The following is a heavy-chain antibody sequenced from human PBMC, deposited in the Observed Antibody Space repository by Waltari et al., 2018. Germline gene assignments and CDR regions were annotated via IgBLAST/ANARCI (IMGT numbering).Heavy chain of an antibody. V-gene: IGHV3-15*07. CDR2: IKSKSAGETT. J-gene: IGHJ4*02. D-gene: IGHD2-15*01. CDR3: TTLLGFCNGGNCYPY. Sequence: EAQLVESGGGLVKPGGSLTLSCVASGFSFTNAWMNWVRQTPGKGLEWVGLIKSKSAGETTDYTAPVKGRFTISRDDSKDTLYLQMNGLKSEDTAVYYCTTLLGFCNGGNCYPYWGQGTLVTVSS. CDR1: GFSFTNAW.